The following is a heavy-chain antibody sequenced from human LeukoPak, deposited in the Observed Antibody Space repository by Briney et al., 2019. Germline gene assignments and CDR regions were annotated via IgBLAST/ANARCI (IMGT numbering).Heavy chain of an antibody. V-gene: IGHV3-30*04. CDR3: ARTYCSGGTCSGADH. Sequence: GGSLRLSCQASGFTLTDYALHWVRQAPGKGLEWVAVISYDSTKRYYAHSVKGRFTISRDNSRDTLFLQMDGLKAEDTAVYYCARTYCSGGTCSGADHWGQGTVVTVSS. J-gene: IGHJ5*02. CDR2: ISYDSTKR. D-gene: IGHD2-15*01. CDR1: GFTLTDYA.